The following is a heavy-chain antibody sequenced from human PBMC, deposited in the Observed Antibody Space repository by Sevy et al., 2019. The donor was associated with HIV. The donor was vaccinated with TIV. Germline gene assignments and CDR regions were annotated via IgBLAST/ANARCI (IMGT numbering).Heavy chain of an antibody. CDR2: IRDSGGST. J-gene: IGHJ3*02. Sequence: GGSLRLSCAASGFTFSSYAMSWVRQAPGKGLGWVSEIRDSGGSTYYADFVKGRFTISRVNSKNTLYLQMNSLRAEDTAVYYCAKGGSPDAFDIWGQGTMVTVSS. D-gene: IGHD6-19*01. CDR1: GFTFSSYA. V-gene: IGHV3-23*01. CDR3: AKGGSPDAFDI.